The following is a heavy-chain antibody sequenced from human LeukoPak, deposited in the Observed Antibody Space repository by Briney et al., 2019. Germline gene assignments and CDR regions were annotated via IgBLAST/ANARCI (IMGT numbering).Heavy chain of an antibody. CDR2: INHSGST. J-gene: IGHJ4*02. Sequence: SETLSLTCAVYGGSFSGYYWSRIRQPPGKGLEWIGEINHSGSTNYNPSLKSRVTISVDTSKNQFSLKLSSVTAADTAVYYCARGRTLYYDSSGFRTLFDYWGQGTLVTVSS. CDR1: GGSFSGYY. V-gene: IGHV4-34*01. CDR3: ARGRTLYYDSSGFRTLFDY. D-gene: IGHD3-22*01.